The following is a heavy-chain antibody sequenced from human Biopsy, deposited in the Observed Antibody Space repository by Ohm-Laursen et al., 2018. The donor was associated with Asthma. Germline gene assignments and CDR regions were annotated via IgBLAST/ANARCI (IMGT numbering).Heavy chain of an antibody. J-gene: IGHJ4*02. V-gene: IGHV4-39*01. CDR2: ISYTGST. Sequence: SDTLSLTCPVSADSISSNNFYWGWIRQPPGKGLEWIATISYTGSTYYNPSLKSRVTIPVDTSKNQFSLKLSSVTAADTAVYYCARHSGNYYAQLNYWGQGTLVTVSS. CDR3: ARHSGNYYAQLNY. CDR1: ADSISSNNFY. D-gene: IGHD1-26*01.